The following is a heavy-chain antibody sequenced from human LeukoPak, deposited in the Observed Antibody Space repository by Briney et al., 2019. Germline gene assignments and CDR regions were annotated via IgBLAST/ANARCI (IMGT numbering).Heavy chain of an antibody. V-gene: IGHV4-34*01. D-gene: IGHD3/OR15-3a*01. J-gene: IGHJ3*01. Sequence: SETLSLACVVSGGSLTDYHWNWIRQSPGKGLGWVGEISHSGRTTYNPSLKSRLTMSVDTSKNQFSLKLRSVTVADTAVYYCARGLIWHFLLDSRRDSFDVWGQGTAITVSS. CDR2: ISHSGRT. CDR3: ARGLIWHFLLDSRRDSFDV. CDR1: GGSLTDYH.